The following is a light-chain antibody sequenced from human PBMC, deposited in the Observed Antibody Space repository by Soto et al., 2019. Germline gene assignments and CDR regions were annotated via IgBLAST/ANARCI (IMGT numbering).Light chain of an antibody. CDR2: DAS. Sequence: DIQMTQSPSIRSASVVDIVTITFRASQSVSSWLAWYQQRPGKAPKLLIYDASTLTSGVPSRFSGSGSGTEFTLTISRLQTDDFATYYCQQYHIYWTFGQGTKVDIK. CDR3: QQYHIYWT. V-gene: IGKV1-5*01. J-gene: IGKJ1*01. CDR1: QSVSSW.